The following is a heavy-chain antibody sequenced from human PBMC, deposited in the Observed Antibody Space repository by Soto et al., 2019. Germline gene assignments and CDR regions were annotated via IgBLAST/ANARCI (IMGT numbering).Heavy chain of an antibody. CDR1: GYTFTSYA. J-gene: IGHJ6*03. D-gene: IGHD6-19*01. V-gene: IGHV1-3*01. Sequence: QVQLVQSGAEVKKPGASVNVSCKTSGYTFTSYAINWVRQAPGQRLEWMGWINADNSNTKYSQKLQGRVTITRDTSASTAYMELSSLRSDDTAIYYCARDVFSSAWPYYMDVWGKGTTVTVSS. CDR2: INADNSNT. CDR3: ARDVFSSAWPYYMDV.